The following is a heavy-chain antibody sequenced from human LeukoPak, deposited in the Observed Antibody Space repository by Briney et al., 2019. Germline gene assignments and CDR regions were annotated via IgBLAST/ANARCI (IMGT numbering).Heavy chain of an antibody. Sequence: PGKSLRLSCAASGFSFRSHAMHWVRQAPGKGLEWVTFIWYDGSNEYYADSVKGRFTTSRDNSKNTLYLQMNSLRAEDTAVYYCAKDTSYGMDVWGQGTTVTVSS. CDR2: IWYDGSNE. J-gene: IGHJ6*02. V-gene: IGHV3-33*06. CDR1: GFSFRSHA. CDR3: AKDTSYGMDV.